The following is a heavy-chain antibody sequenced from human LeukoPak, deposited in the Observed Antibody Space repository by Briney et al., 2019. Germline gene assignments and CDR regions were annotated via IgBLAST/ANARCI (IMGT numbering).Heavy chain of an antibody. Sequence: SETLSLTCTVSGGSISSYFWSWIRQPPGKGLEWIGHIYYSGSTNYNPSLKSRVTISVDTSKNQFSLKLSSVTAADTAVYYCSRGSYDILTGYSTLGEFWGQGTLVTVSS. J-gene: IGHJ4*02. V-gene: IGHV4-59*08. CDR3: SRGSYDILTGYSTLGEF. CDR1: GGSISSYF. D-gene: IGHD3-9*01. CDR2: IYYSGST.